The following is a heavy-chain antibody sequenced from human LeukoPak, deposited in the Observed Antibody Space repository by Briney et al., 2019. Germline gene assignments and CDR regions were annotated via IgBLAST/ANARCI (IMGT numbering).Heavy chain of an antibody. D-gene: IGHD4-17*01. CDR3: AREELMTTVTTGSDP. J-gene: IGHJ5*02. CDR1: VYTFSTNY. Sequence: ASVTVSCKASVYTFSTNYMHWVRQAPGQGLEWMGKTNPSGGSQSSAQKLQGRLTMTRNTSISTAYMELSSPRSEDTAVYYCAREELMTTVTTGSDPCGQGTLVTVSS. V-gene: IGHV1-46*01. CDR2: TNPSGGSQ.